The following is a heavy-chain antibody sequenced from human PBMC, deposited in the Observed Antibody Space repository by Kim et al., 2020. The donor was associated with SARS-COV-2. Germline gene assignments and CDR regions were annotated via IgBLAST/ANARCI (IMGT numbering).Heavy chain of an antibody. V-gene: IGHV1-18*01. Sequence: RQAPGQELEWMGWISADSGDKKYAQKLQDRVTMTTDTSTRTVYMELRNLKSNETAVYYCARGDRYYPQQYDMDIWGQGTTVIVSS. CDR2: ISADSGDK. J-gene: IGHJ6*02. D-gene: IGHD3-10*01. CDR3: ARGDRYYPQQYDMDI.